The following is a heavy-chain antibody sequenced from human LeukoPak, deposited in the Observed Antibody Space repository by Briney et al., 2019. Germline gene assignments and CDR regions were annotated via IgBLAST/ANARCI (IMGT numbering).Heavy chain of an antibody. CDR1: GFTFSSYW. Sequence: GGSLRLSCAASGFTFSSYWMHWVRQAPGKGLVWVSRINSDGGSTSYADSVKGRFTISRDNAKNTLYLQMNSLRAEDTAVYYCARDRWDILTGSYGMDVWGQGTTVTVSS. CDR2: INSDGGST. CDR3: ARDRWDILTGSYGMDV. D-gene: IGHD3-9*01. J-gene: IGHJ6*02. V-gene: IGHV3-74*01.